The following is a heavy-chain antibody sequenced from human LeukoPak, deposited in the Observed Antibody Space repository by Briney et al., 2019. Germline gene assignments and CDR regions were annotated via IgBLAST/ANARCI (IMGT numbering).Heavy chain of an antibody. CDR2: MYYSGST. CDR1: GGSISSSGYY. J-gene: IGHJ4*02. CDR3: ARRYGSGTPDY. D-gene: IGHD3-10*01. Sequence: PSETLSLTCTVSGGSISSSGYYWGWIRQPPGKGLEWIGSMYYSGSTYYNPSLKSRVTISVDTSKNHFSLKLSSVTAADTAVYYCARRYGSGTPDYWGQGTLVTVSS. V-gene: IGHV4-39*02.